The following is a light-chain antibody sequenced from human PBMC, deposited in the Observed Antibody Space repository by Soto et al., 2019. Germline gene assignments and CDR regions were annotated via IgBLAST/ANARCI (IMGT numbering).Light chain of an antibody. CDR2: GAS. J-gene: IGKJ1*01. V-gene: IGKV3-20*01. CDR1: QSVSSSY. Sequence: EIVLTQSPGTLSLSPGERATLSCRASQSVSSSYLAWYQQKPGQAPRLLIYGASSRATGIPDRFSGSGSGTDFTLTISRLEPEDFEVYYCQQYGSSPRAFGQGTMVDIK. CDR3: QQYGSSPRA.